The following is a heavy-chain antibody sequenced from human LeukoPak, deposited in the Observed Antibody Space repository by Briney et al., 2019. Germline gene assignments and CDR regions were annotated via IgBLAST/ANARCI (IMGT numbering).Heavy chain of an antibody. CDR1: GGSISSGGYY. CDR2: IYHSGST. V-gene: IGHV4-30-2*01. CDR3: ARDRSYDSSGFYYYFDY. J-gene: IGHJ4*02. Sequence: SETLSLTCTVSGGSISSGGYYWSWIRQPPGKGLEWIGNIYHSGSTYYNPSLKSRVTISVDRSKNQFSLKLSSVTAADTAVYYCARDRSYDSSGFYYYFDYWGQGTLVTVSS. D-gene: IGHD3-22*01.